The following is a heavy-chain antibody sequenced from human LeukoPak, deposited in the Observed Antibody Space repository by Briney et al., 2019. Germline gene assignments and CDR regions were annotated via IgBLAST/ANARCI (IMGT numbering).Heavy chain of an antibody. Sequence: GESLQISCRGSGDSFTSYWIGWLGQLPGKGLEWMGIIYPGDSDTRYSPSFQGQVAISADKSISTAYLQWSSLKASDTAMDYCARLYGENWFDSWGQGTLVTVSS. CDR2: IYPGDSDT. CDR3: ARLYGENWFDS. D-gene: IGHD4-17*01. CDR1: GDSFTSYW. J-gene: IGHJ5*01. V-gene: IGHV5-51*01.